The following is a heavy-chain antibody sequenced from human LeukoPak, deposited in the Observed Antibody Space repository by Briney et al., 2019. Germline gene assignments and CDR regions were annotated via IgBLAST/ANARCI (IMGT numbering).Heavy chain of an antibody. J-gene: IGHJ4*02. V-gene: IGHV4-59*01. Sequence: SETLSLTCTVSGGSISSDYWSWLRQPPGRGLEWIGYIYYRGSTNYNSSLKSRVTISLDTSKNQVSLELSSVTAADTAVYYCARGITIFGVVSHFDYWGQGTLVTVSS. CDR2: IYYRGST. D-gene: IGHD3-3*01. CDR1: GGSISSDY. CDR3: ARGITIFGVVSHFDY.